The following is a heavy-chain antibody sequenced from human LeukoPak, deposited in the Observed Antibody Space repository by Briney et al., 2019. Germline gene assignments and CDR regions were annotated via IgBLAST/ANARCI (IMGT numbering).Heavy chain of an antibody. CDR1: GFTFSSYA. CDR2: ISGSGGST. J-gene: IGHJ6*02. V-gene: IGHV3-23*01. CDR3: AKWTFYDFWSGYESRGMDV. Sequence: GASLRLSCAASGFTFSSYAMSWVRQAPGKGLEWVSAISGSGGSTYYADSVKGRFTISRDNSKNTLYLQMNSLGAEDTAVYYCAKWTFYDFWSGYESRGMDVWGQGTTVTVSS. D-gene: IGHD3-3*01.